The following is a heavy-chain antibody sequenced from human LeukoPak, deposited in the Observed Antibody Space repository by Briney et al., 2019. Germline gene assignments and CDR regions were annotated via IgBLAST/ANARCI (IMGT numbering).Heavy chain of an antibody. J-gene: IGHJ4*02. CDR2: ITPGGGT. CDR1: GYTFTNYA. Sequence: ASVKVSCKASGYTFTNYAMHWVRQAPGQGLEWMGRITPGGGTNYPQRFQGRVAITWDTSITTAYMDLSRLTSDDTAVYYCTRDRDGDGFAYFDYWGQGALVTVSS. D-gene: IGHD5-24*01. V-gene: IGHV1-2*02. CDR3: TRDRDGDGFAYFDY.